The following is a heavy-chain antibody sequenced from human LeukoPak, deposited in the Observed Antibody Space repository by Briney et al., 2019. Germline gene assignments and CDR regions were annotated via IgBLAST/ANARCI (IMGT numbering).Heavy chain of an antibody. CDR2: IYYSGST. CDR3: ARDGITGRYFDL. V-gene: IGHV4-31*03. J-gene: IGHJ2*01. Sequence: SQTLSLTCTVSGGSISSGGYYWRWIRQHPGKGLEWIGYIYYSGSTYYNPSLKSRVTISVDTSKNQFSLKLSSVTAADTAVYYCARDGITGRYFDLWGRGTLVTVSS. D-gene: IGHD3-16*01. CDR1: GGSISSGGYY.